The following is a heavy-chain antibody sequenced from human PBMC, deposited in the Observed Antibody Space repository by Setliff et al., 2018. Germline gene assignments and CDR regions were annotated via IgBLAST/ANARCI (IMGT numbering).Heavy chain of an antibody. Sequence: GSLKISCVASGFAISSCWMSWVRQAPGKGLEWVANVNPDGSGKYYVDSVKGRFTISRDNAKNSLYLQMDSLRVEDTAVYYCIDGRNRAWGVYWGQGTLVTVSS. D-gene: IGHD7-27*01. CDR3: IDGRNRAWGVY. CDR2: VNPDGSGK. CDR1: GFAISSCW. J-gene: IGHJ4*02. V-gene: IGHV3-7*01.